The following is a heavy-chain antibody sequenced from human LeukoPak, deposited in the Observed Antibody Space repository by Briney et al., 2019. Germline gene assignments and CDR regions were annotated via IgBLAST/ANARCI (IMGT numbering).Heavy chain of an antibody. J-gene: IGHJ5*02. Sequence: ASVKVSCKASGYTFTRYDINWVRQATGQGLEWMGWMNPNSGNTGYAQKFQGRVTMTRNTSISTAYMELSSLRSEDTAVYYCARGRFGAAGSGVWFDPWGQGTLVTVSS. D-gene: IGHD6-13*01. CDR2: MNPNSGNT. CDR1: GYTFTRYD. V-gene: IGHV1-8*01. CDR3: ARGRFGAAGSGVWFDP.